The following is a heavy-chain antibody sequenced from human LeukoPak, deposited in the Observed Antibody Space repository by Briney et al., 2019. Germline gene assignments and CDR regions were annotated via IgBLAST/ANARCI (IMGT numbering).Heavy chain of an antibody. D-gene: IGHD3-10*01. CDR1: GGSISSSSYY. CDR2: IYYSGST. Sequence: SETLSLTCTVSGGSISSSSYYWGWIRQPPGKGLEWIGSIYYSGSTYYNPSLKSLVTISVDTSKNQFSLKLSSVTAADTAVYYCARTVRDTMVSYYYCYGMDVWGQGTTVTVSS. V-gene: IGHV4-39*01. CDR3: ARTVRDTMVSYYYCYGMDV. J-gene: IGHJ6*02.